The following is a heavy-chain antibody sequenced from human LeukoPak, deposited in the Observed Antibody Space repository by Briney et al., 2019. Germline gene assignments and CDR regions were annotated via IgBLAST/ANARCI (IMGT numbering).Heavy chain of an antibody. CDR1: GFTFSSYS. Sequence: GGSLRLSCAASGFTFSSYSMNWVRQAPGKGLEWVSSISSSSSYIYYADSVKGRFTISRDNAKNSLYLQMNSLRAEDTALYYCAKDIDYDILTGHDAFDIWGQGTMVTVSS. CDR3: AKDIDYDILTGHDAFDI. CDR2: ISSSSSYI. D-gene: IGHD3-9*01. J-gene: IGHJ3*02. V-gene: IGHV3-21*04.